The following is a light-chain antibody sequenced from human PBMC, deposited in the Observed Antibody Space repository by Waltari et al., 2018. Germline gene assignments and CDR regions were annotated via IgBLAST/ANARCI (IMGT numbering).Light chain of an antibody. CDR1: QSISRN. V-gene: IGKV3-15*01. J-gene: IGKJ2*01. Sequence: EILMTQSPATLSVSPGEGATLSCRASQSISRNLAWYQQKPGQARRLLIYGASTRAAGVPARFSGSGSGTEFTLTISSLQSEDFAVYYCQQYNNWRTFGQGTKLEIK. CDR2: GAS. CDR3: QQYNNWRT.